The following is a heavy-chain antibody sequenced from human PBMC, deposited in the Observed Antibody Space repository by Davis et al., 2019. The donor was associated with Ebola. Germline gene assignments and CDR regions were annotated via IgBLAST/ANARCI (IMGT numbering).Heavy chain of an antibody. CDR3: ARGRRALEWSFENHYDMDV. D-gene: IGHD3-3*01. Sequence: PSETLSLTCTVSGGSISSSSYYWGWIRQPPGKGLEWIGSIYYSGSTYYNPSLKSRVTISVDTSKNQFSLKVRSVTAADTAVYYCARGRRALEWSFENHYDMDVWGKGTPVTVSS. J-gene: IGHJ6*03. V-gene: IGHV4-39*07. CDR2: IYYSGST. CDR1: GGSISSSSYY.